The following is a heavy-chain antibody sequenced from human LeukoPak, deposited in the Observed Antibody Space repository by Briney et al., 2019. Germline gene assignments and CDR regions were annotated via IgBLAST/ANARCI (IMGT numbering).Heavy chain of an antibody. D-gene: IGHD6-19*01. CDR1: GYTFTGYY. Sequence: AAVKVSCNASGYTFTGYYMHWARQAPGQGLEWMGWINPNSGGTNYAQKFQGRVTMTRDTSISTAYMALSKLRAGDAAVYYCARDLGIAVARDLFDYWGQGTLVTVSS. V-gene: IGHV1-2*02. CDR3: ARDLGIAVARDLFDY. CDR2: INPNSGGT. J-gene: IGHJ4*02.